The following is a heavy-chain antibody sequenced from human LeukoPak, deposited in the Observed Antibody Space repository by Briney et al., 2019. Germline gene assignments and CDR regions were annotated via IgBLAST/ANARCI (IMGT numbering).Heavy chain of an antibody. D-gene: IGHD1-26*01. CDR2: IYYSGST. V-gene: IGHV4-31*03. CDR1: GGSISSGGYY. Sequence: PSETLSLTCTVSGGSISSGGYYWSWIRQHPGKGLEWIGYIYYSGSTYYNPSLKSRVTISVDTSKNQFSLKLSSVTVADTAVYYCARVVGATPDNYFDYWGQGTLVTVSS. J-gene: IGHJ4*02. CDR3: ARVVGATPDNYFDY.